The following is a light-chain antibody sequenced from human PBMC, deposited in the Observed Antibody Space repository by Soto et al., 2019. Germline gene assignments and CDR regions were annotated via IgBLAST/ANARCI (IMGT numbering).Light chain of an antibody. CDR3: SSYTSSSTQYV. CDR2: EVS. Sequence: QSVLTQPASVSGSPGQSITISGTGTSSDVGGYNHVSWYQQHPGKAPKVMIYEVSNRPSGVSNRFSGSKSGNTASLTISGLQAEDEADYYCSSYTSSSTQYVFGTGTKLTVL. CDR1: SSDVGGYNH. J-gene: IGLJ1*01. V-gene: IGLV2-14*01.